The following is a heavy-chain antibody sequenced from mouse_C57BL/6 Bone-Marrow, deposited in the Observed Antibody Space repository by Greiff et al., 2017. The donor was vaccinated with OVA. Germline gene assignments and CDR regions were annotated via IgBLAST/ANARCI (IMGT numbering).Heavy chain of an antibody. Sequence: QVQLQQPGAELVKPGASVKLSCKASGYTFTSYWMQWVKQRPGQGLEWIGEIDPSDSYTNYNQKFKGKATLTVDTSSSTAYVQLSSLTSEDSAVYYCGGSSSNFDYWGQGTTLTVSS. CDR3: GGSSSNFDY. CDR2: IDPSDSYT. J-gene: IGHJ2*01. D-gene: IGHD1-1*01. CDR1: GYTFTSYW. V-gene: IGHV1-50*01.